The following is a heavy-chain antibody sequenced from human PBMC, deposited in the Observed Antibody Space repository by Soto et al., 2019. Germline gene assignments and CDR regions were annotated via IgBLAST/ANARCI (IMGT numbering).Heavy chain of an antibody. V-gene: IGHV3-21*01. CDR2: ISSSSSYI. Sequence: EVQLVESGGGLVKPGGSLRLSCAASGFTFSSYSMNWVRQAPGKGLEWVSSISSSSSYIYYADSVKGRFTISRDNAKNSLYLQMNSLRAEDTAVYYCARGNGVVVAATPPDYWGQGTLVTVPS. CDR3: ARGNGVVVAATPPDY. D-gene: IGHD2-15*01. CDR1: GFTFSSYS. J-gene: IGHJ4*02.